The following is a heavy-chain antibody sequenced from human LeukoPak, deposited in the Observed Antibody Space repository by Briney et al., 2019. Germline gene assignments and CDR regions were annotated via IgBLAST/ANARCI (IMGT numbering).Heavy chain of an antibody. J-gene: IGHJ6*02. Sequence: SETLSLTCTVSGGSISSYYWSWIRQPAGKGLEWIGRIYTSGSTNYNPSFKSRVTMSVDTSKNQFSLKLSSVTAADTAVYYCARGGLVEYSNYRYYYYYYGMDVWGRGTTVTVSS. CDR1: GGSISSYY. V-gene: IGHV4-4*07. CDR2: IYTSGST. CDR3: ARGGLVEYSNYRYYYYYYGMDV. D-gene: IGHD4-11*01.